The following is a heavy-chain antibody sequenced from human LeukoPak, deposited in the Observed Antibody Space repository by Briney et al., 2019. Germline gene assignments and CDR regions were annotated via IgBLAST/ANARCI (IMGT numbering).Heavy chain of an antibody. CDR3: ARTEAVAGNFDY. V-gene: IGHV3-9*01. D-gene: IGHD6-19*01. CDR2: ISWNSGSI. CDR1: GFTFEDYA. J-gene: IGHJ4*02. Sequence: GGSLRLSCAASGFTFEDYAMHWVRQAPGKGLEWVSGISWNSGSIGYADSMKGRFTISRDNAKNSLYLQMNSLRAEDTAVYYCARTEAVAGNFDYWGQGTLVTVSS.